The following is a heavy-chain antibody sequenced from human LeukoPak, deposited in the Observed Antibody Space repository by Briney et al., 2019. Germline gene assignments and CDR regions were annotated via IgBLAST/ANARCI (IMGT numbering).Heavy chain of an antibody. Sequence: PSETLSLTCTVSGGSISSYYWSWIRQPPGKGLEWIGYIYYSGSTNYNPSLKSRVTISVDTSKNQFSLKLSSVTAADTAVYYCARRVYYYGSGSLDAFDIWGQGTMVTVSS. J-gene: IGHJ3*02. V-gene: IGHV4-59*08. CDR3: ARRVYYYGSGSLDAFDI. D-gene: IGHD3-10*01. CDR1: GGSISSYY. CDR2: IYYSGST.